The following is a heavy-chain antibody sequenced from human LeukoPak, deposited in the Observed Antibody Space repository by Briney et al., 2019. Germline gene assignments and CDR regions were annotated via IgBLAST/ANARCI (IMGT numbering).Heavy chain of an antibody. CDR3: EQKTAYDILTGYFGMAYYFDY. D-gene: IGHD3-9*01. CDR2: ISSSGSTI. J-gene: IGHJ4*02. CDR1: GFTFSDYY. Sequence: GGSLRLSCAASGFTFSDYYMSWIRQAPGKGLDWVSYISSSGSTIYYADSVKGRFTISRDNAKNSLYLQMNSLRAEDTAVFFCEQKTAYDILTGYFGMAYYFDYWGQGTLVTVSS. V-gene: IGHV3-11*01.